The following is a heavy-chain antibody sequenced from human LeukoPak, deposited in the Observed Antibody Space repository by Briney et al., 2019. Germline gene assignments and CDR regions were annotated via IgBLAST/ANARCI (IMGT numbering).Heavy chain of an antibody. J-gene: IGHJ4*02. V-gene: IGHV3-23*01. Sequence: GGSLRLSCAASGFTFSSFAMSWVRQAPGKGLEWVSAISGSGGTTYYADSVKGRFTISRDNAKKSLYLHMNSLRAEDTALYFCARDLYYGSSAYFEGYFDYWGQGALVTVSS. CDR2: ISGSGGTT. CDR3: ARDLYYGSSAYFEGYFDY. D-gene: IGHD3-22*01. CDR1: GFTFSSFA.